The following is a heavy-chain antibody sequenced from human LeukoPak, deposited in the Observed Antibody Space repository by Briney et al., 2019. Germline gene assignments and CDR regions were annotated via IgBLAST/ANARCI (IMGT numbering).Heavy chain of an antibody. V-gene: IGHV3-21*01. D-gene: IGHD2-2*01. CDR3: AREGVVVSAAVDY. CDR2: ISSSSSYI. Sequence: GGSLRLSCAASGFTFSAYSMTWVRQAPGKGLEWVSFISSSSSYIYYADSLKGRFTISRDNAKNSLYLQMNSLRAEDTAVYYCAREGVVVSAAVDYWGQGTLVTVSS. J-gene: IGHJ4*02. CDR1: GFTFSAYS.